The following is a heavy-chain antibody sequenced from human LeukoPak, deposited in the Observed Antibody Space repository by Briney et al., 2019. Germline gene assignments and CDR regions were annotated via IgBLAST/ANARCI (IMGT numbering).Heavy chain of an antibody. D-gene: IGHD6-13*01. J-gene: IGHJ6*04. CDR2: ISSSSSTI. V-gene: IGHV3-48*04. Sequence: GGSLRLSCAASGFTFSSYSMNWVRQAPGKGLEWVSYISSSSSTIYYADSVKGRFTISRDNAKNSLYLQMNSLRAEDTAVYYCARTGIAAAGKMDVWGKGTTVTVSS. CDR1: GFTFSSYS. CDR3: ARTGIAAAGKMDV.